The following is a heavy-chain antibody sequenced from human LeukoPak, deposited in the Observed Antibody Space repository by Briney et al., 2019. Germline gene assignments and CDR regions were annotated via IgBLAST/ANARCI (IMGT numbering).Heavy chain of an antibody. Sequence: GGSLRLSCAASGFTFSSYEMNWVRQAPGKGLEWVSYISSSGSTIYYADSVKGRFTISRDNAKNSLYLQMNSLRAEDTAVYYCARAGAYGDYVDYWGQGTLVTVS. CDR1: GFTFSSYE. J-gene: IGHJ4*02. CDR2: ISSSGSTI. CDR3: ARAGAYGDYVDY. D-gene: IGHD4-17*01. V-gene: IGHV3-48*03.